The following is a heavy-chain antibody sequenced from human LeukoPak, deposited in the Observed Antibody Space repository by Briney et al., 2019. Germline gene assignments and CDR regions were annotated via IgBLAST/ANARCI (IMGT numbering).Heavy chain of an antibody. CDR3: VRRRTGSFIDY. CDR2: ISPGDSET. J-gene: IGHJ4*02. Sequence: GESLQISCQGSGYTFITYWIGWVRQMPGKSLEWMGIISPGDSETRYSPSFQGQVTISADKSITTAYLQWSSLKASDTAMYYCVRRRTGSFIDYWGQGTLVTVSS. V-gene: IGHV5-51*01. CDR1: GYTFITYW. D-gene: IGHD2-8*02.